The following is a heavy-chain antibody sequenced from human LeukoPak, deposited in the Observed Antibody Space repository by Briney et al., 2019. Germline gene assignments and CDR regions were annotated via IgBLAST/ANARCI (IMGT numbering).Heavy chain of an antibody. Sequence: GGSLRLSCTASEFTVSRNYMLWVRQAPGKGLEWVSLIFSYGDTHYADSVKGRFTISRDTSKNTVSLQMNSLRVEDTAMYYCTRDQMNYWGQGTLVTVSS. V-gene: IGHV3-53*01. CDR2: IFSYGDT. J-gene: IGHJ4*02. D-gene: IGHD5-24*01. CDR3: TRDQMNY. CDR1: EFTVSRNY.